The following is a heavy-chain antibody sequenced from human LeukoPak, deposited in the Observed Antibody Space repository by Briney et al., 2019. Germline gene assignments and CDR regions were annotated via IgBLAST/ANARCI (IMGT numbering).Heavy chain of an antibody. Sequence: PSETLSLACTVSGGSISSGSYYWSWIRQPAGKGLEWIGRIYTSGSTNYNPSLKSRVTISVDKSKNQFSLKLSSVTAADTAVYYCARYDYGSGSYYNYDYWGQGTLVTVSS. D-gene: IGHD3-10*01. CDR3: ARYDYGSGSYYNYDY. CDR1: GGSISSGSYY. V-gene: IGHV4-61*02. CDR2: IYTSGST. J-gene: IGHJ4*02.